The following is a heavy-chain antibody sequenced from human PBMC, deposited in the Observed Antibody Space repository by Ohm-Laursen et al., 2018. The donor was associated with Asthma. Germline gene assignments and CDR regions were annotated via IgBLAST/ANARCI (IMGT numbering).Heavy chain of an antibody. CDR3: ARGYCSSTSCYSPKDNWFDP. D-gene: IGHD2-2*01. CDR1: GFTFRSYA. V-gene: IGHV3-30-3*01. Sequence: LTLTCAASGFTFRSYAMHWVRQAPGKGLEWVAVISYDGSNKYYADSVKGRFTISRDNSKNTLYLQMNSLRAEDTAVYYCARGYCSSTSCYSPKDNWFDPWGQGTLVTVSS. CDR2: ISYDGSNK. J-gene: IGHJ5*02.